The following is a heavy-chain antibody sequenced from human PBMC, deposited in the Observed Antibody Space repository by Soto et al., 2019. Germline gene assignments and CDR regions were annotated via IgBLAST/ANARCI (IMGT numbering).Heavy chain of an antibody. CDR2: ISTGNGNT. J-gene: IGHJ6*02. Sequence: QVQLVQSGAEVKKPGSSVKVSCKASGGTFSSYAISWVRQAPGQGLEWMGGISTGNGNTKYSQKFEGRVTITRDTSASTAYMELSSLTSEDTAVYYCARDWARAEDVWGQGTTVTVSS. CDR3: ARDWARAEDV. V-gene: IGHV1-3*04. D-gene: IGHD7-27*01. CDR1: GGTFSSYA.